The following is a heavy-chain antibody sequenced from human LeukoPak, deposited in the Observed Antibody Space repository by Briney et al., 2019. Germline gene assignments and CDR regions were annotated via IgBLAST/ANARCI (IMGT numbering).Heavy chain of an antibody. CDR2: ISGSGDIT. CDR3: ARRSSSNWHDY. J-gene: IGHJ4*02. V-gene: IGHV3-23*01. D-gene: IGHD6-13*01. CDR1: GFTFNNYA. Sequence: GGSLRLSCAASGFTFNNYAMRWVRQAPGKGLEWVSAISGSGDITHYVDSVKGRFAISRDNSKDTVYLQMNSLRAEDAAVYYCARRSSSNWHDYWGQGTLVTVSS.